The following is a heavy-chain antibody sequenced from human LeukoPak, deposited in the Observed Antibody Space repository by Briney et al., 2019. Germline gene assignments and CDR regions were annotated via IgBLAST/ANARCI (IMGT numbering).Heavy chain of an antibody. J-gene: IGHJ4*02. D-gene: IGHD3-22*01. CDR1: GVSFSGYY. CDR2: INHSGST. CDR3: ASQNSSWDFDY. V-gene: IGHV4-34*01. Sequence: SETLSLTCAVYGVSFSGYYWSWIRQPPGKGLEWIGEINHSGSTNYNPSLKSRVTISVDTSKNQFSLKLSSVTAAHTAVYYCASQNSSWDFDYWGQGTLVTVSS.